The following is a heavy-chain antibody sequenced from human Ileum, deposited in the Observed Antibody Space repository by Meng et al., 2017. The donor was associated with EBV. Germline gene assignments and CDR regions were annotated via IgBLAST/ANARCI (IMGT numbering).Heavy chain of an antibody. V-gene: IGHV4-34*01. CDR3: ARGFYTYGSSCFDY. CDR2: INHSGST. D-gene: IGHD6-13*01. Sequence: QVQLQQWGAGLLNPSETLSLTCAVYGGSFSGYYWTWIRQPPGKGLEWIGEINHSGSTNYNPSLKSRVTISVDKNQFSLKLSSVTAADTAVHYCARGFYTYGSSCFDYWGQGTLVTVSS. CDR1: GGSFSGYY. J-gene: IGHJ4*02.